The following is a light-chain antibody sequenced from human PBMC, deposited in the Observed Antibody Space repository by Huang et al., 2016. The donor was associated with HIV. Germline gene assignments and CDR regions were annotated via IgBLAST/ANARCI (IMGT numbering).Light chain of an antibody. J-gene: IGKJ3*01. Sequence: EIVLTQSPGTLSLSSGERATLSCRARQSVSGNYLAWYQQRPGQAPRLLIYHSSTRAPGNPDRFSGSGSGTDFTLTISRLEPEDFAVFYCQQYGNSPFTFGPGTKVDI. V-gene: IGKV3-20*01. CDR3: QQYGNSPFT. CDR1: QSVSGNY. CDR2: HSS.